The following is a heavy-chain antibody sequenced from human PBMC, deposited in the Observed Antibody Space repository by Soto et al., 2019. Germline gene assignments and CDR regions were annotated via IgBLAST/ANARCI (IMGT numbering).Heavy chain of an antibody. CDR3: ARHRGPAPVY. Sequence: LSLTCTVSGGSISGYYWTWIRQPPGKGLEWVGSLFYGGTTDYNPSLKSRLTMSLDTSKNHFSLKLRSVTAADTAVYYCARHRGPAPVYWGQGTLVTVSS. V-gene: IGHV4-39*01. CDR1: GGSISGYY. CDR2: LFYGGTT. J-gene: IGHJ4*02. D-gene: IGHD3-10*01.